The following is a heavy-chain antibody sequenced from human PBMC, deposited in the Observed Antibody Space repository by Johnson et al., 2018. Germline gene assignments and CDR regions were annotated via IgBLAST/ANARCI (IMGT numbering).Heavy chain of an antibody. V-gene: IGHV3-30*03. CDR3: ARDNSRLDGFYYYYMDV. CDR2: ISYDGSNK. J-gene: IGHJ6*03. Sequence: VQLVESGGGVVQPGRSLRLSCAASGFTFSSYGMHWVRQAPGKGLEWVAVISYDGSNKYYADSVKGRFTITRDNSKNSLYLQMNSLRAEDTVGYDCARDNSRLDGFYYYYMDVWGKGTTVTVSS. D-gene: IGHD6-19*01. CDR1: GFTFSSYG.